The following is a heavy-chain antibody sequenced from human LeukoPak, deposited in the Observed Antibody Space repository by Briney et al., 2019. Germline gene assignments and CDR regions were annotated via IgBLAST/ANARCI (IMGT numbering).Heavy chain of an antibody. J-gene: IGHJ4*02. CDR1: GGSMSNYY. V-gene: IGHV4-59*01. Sequence: SETLSLTCTVSGGSMSNYYWSWIRQPPGKGLEWIGYIYYSGSTNYNPSLKSRVTISVDTSKNQFSLKLSSVTAADTAVYYCAREGFSGSYKYYFDYWGQGTLVTVSS. D-gene: IGHD1-26*01. CDR2: IYYSGST. CDR3: AREGFSGSYKYYFDY.